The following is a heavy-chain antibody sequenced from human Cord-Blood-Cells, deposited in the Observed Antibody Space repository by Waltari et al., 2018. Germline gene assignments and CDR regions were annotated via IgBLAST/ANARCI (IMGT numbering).Heavy chain of an antibody. V-gene: IGHV4-34*01. J-gene: IGHJ3*02. CDR1: AGTFRGDY. D-gene: IGHD1-7*01. CDR2: NSHSGST. Sequence: QVQLQQWGAGLLTPSETLCLTCAVYAGTFRGDYCSWTRHPPGQGMEWIGENSHSGSTNDTPSLKRRVTISVDTSKNQFSLKLSSVTAADTAVYYCARGLAATGTTNAFDIWGQGTMVTVSS. CDR3: ARGLAATGTTNAFDI.